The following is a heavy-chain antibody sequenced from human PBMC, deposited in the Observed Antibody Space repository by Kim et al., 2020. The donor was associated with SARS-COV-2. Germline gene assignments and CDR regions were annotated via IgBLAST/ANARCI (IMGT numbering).Heavy chain of an antibody. V-gene: IGHV3-30*04. CDR1: GFTFSSYA. CDR3: VRARNYFDSRGYYSPFDY. J-gene: IGHJ4*02. Sequence: GGSLRLSCEASGFTFSSYAMHWVRQAPGKGLERVAVISYDGSNKDYVGSVKGRFTISRDNSKNTLYLQMNSLRAEDTAVYYCVRARNYFDSRGYYSPFDYWGQGTLVTVSS. D-gene: IGHD3-22*01. CDR2: ISYDGSNK.